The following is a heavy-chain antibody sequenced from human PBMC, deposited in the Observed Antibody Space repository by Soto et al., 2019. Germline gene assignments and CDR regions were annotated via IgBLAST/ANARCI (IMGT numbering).Heavy chain of an antibody. J-gene: IGHJ4*02. CDR1: GFTFTRYS. Sequence: GGSLRLSCAASGFTFTRYSMNWVRQAPGKGLEWVSSISSTTNYIYYGDSMKGRFTISRDNAKNSLYLEMNSLRAEDTAVYYCARESEGLTSNFDYWGQGTLVTVSS. CDR2: ISSTTNYI. CDR3: ARESEGLTSNFDY. V-gene: IGHV3-21*06.